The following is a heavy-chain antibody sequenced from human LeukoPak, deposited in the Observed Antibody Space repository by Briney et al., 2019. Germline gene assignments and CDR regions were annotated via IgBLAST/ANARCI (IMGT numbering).Heavy chain of an antibody. D-gene: IGHD6-6*01. V-gene: IGHV4-39*01. CDR1: GGSISSSSYS. J-gene: IGHJ4*02. CDR2: VYYSGNT. CDR3: ARLRAARPYFFDY. Sequence: SETLSLTCTVSGGSISSSSYSWGWIRQPPGKGLEWIGNVYYSGNTYYNPSLKGRVTISVDMSKNQFSLEVSSVTAADTAVYSCARLRAARPYFFDYWGQGTLVTVSS.